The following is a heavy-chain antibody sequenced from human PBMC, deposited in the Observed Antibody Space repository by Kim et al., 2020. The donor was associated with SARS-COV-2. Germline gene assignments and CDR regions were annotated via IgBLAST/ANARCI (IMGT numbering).Heavy chain of an antibody. CDR3: ATALGKWYSRSNWFDP. D-gene: IGHD6-13*01. V-gene: IGHV1-24*01. Sequence: KFQGRVTMTEDTSTDTAYMELSSLRSEDTAVYYCATALGKWYSRSNWFDPWGQGTLVTVSS. J-gene: IGHJ5*02.